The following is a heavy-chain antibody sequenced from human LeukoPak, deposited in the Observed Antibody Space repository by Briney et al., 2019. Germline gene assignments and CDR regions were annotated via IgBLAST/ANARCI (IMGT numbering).Heavy chain of an antibody. V-gene: IGHV1-46*01. J-gene: IGHJ4*02. CDR2: INPSGGDT. Sequence: GASVKVSCKPSGYTFTNFYSHWVRQAPGQGLEWLGIINPSGGDTSYAPKFQGRVTLTRDTSTSTVYMELSSLRSEDTAVYFCARGSGWSSGYFDYWGQGTLVTVSS. CDR3: ARGSGWSSGYFDY. CDR1: GYTFTNFY. D-gene: IGHD6-19*01.